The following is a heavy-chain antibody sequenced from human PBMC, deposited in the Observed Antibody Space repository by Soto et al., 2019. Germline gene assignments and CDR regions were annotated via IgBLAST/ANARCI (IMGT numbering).Heavy chain of an antibody. D-gene: IGHD3-3*01. J-gene: IGHJ4*02. V-gene: IGHV3-72*01. CDR2: SRPKTRGYTT. Sequence: GGSLRLSCSPSGFTFSDHYMDWVRQAPGKGLEWVGRSRPKTRGYTTEYAASVIGRFAVSRDEPKNLLYLQMNSLRTEDTAVYYCVRGFNGFDSWGQGTLVTVSS. CDR3: VRGFNGFDS. CDR1: GFTFSDHY.